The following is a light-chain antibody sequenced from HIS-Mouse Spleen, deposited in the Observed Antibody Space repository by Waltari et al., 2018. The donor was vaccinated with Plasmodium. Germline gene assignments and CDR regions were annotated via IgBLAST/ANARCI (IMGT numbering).Light chain of an antibody. J-gene: IGLJ3*02. CDR1: ALPNKY. V-gene: IGLV3-10*01. CDR3: YSTDSSGNHRV. CDR2: EDS. Sequence: SYELTQPPSVSVSPVQTARITCPVDALPNKYAYWYHQKSGQAPVLVIYEDSKRPSGIPERFSGSSSGTMATLTISGAQVEDEADYYCYSTDSSGNHRVFGGGTKLTVL.